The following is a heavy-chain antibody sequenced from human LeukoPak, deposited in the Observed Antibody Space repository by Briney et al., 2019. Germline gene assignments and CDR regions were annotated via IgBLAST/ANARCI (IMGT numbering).Heavy chain of an antibody. Sequence: GASVKVSCKTSGYTFTDYYIHWVRQAPGQGLGWMGWLNPNTGGTQFAQVFQGRVTMTRDTSISTGYLELSSLRSDDTAVYYCARDTEMATINDYWGQGTLVTVSS. CDR3: ARDTEMATINDY. CDR1: GYTFTDYY. J-gene: IGHJ4*02. CDR2: LNPNTGGT. V-gene: IGHV1-2*02. D-gene: IGHD5-24*01.